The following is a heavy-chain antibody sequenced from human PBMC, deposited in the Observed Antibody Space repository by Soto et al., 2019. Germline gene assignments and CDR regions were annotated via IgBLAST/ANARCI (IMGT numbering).Heavy chain of an antibody. CDR1: GFTFDDYA. J-gene: IGHJ3*02. CDR3: AKDSTFDGSGWYFGAFDI. V-gene: IGHV3-9*01. CDR2: ISWNSGSI. Sequence: EVQLVESGGGLVQPGRSLRLSCAASGFTFDDYAMHWVRQAPGKGLEWVSGISWNSGSIGYADSVKGRFTISRDNAKNSLYLQMNSLRAEDTALYYCAKDSTFDGSGWYFGAFDIWGQGTMVTVSS. D-gene: IGHD6-19*01.